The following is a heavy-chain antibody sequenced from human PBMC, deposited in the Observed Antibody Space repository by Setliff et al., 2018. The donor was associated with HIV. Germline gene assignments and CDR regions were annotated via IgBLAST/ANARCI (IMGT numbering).Heavy chain of an antibody. J-gene: IGHJ5*02. D-gene: IGHD2-2*01. CDR3: ASYCSFTSCAGHWSDP. CDR2: IYHRGKT. Sequence: PSETLSLTCAISGCSITSSNWWSWVRQSPGKGLEWIGDIYHRGKTNYNPSLKSRATLSVDKSRNQFSLTLTSVTAADTAIYFCASYCSFTSCAGHWSDPWGQGALVTVSS. V-gene: IGHV4-4*02. CDR1: GCSITSSNW.